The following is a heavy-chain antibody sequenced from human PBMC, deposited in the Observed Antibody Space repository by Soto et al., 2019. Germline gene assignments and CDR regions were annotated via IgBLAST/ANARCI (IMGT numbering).Heavy chain of an antibody. J-gene: IGHJ4*02. CDR3: TRSAISPYGGLIGPFDY. Sequence: ASVKVSCTATGYSFTAYAMHWVRQAPGQRLEWMGWINPANSNTKYSQKFQGRLTITSDTSANTVYMELNSLTSEDTAMYYCTRSAISPYGGLIGPFDYWGQGNLVTVS. V-gene: IGHV1-3*01. CDR1: GYSFTAYA. D-gene: IGHD3-16*02. CDR2: INPANSNT.